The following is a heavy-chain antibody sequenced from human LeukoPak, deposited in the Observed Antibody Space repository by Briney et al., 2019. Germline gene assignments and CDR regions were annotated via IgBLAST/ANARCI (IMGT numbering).Heavy chain of an antibody. Sequence: VASVTVSCKASGYTFTGYYMHWVRQAPGKGLEWMGGFDPEDGETIYAQKFQGRVTMTEDTSTDTAYMELSSLRSEDTAVYYCATAAVYYDSSGYQHFDYWGQGTLVTVSS. CDR1: GYTFTGYY. CDR3: ATAAVYYDSSGYQHFDY. J-gene: IGHJ4*02. D-gene: IGHD3-22*01. V-gene: IGHV1-24*01. CDR2: FDPEDGET.